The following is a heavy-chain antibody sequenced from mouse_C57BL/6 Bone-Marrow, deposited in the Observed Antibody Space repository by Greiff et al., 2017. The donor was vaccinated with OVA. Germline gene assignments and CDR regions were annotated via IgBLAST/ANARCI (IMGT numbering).Heavy chain of an antibody. CDR1: GYTFTSYW. CDR2: IYPGSGST. Sequence: VQLQQSGAELVKPGASVKMSCKASGYTFTSYWITWVKQRPGQGLEWIGDIYPGSGSTNYNEKFKSKATLTVDTSSSTAYMQLSSLTSEDSAVYYCASYYYGSSYDWYFDVWGTGTTVTVSS. D-gene: IGHD1-1*01. V-gene: IGHV1-55*01. CDR3: ASYYYGSSYDWYFDV. J-gene: IGHJ1*03.